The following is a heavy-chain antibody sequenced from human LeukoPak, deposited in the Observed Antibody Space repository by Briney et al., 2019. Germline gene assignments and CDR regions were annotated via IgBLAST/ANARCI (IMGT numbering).Heavy chain of an antibody. J-gene: IGHJ1*01. CDR3: ARDRVYYDSSGYYEGYFQH. CDR1: GYTFTSYG. Sequence: ASVKVSCKASGYTFTSYGISWVRQAPGQGLEWMGWISAYNGNTNYAQKYQGRVTMTRDTSISTAYMELSRLRSDDTAVYYCARDRVYYDSSGYYEGYFQHWGQGTLVTVSS. CDR2: ISAYNGNT. V-gene: IGHV1-18*01. D-gene: IGHD3-22*01.